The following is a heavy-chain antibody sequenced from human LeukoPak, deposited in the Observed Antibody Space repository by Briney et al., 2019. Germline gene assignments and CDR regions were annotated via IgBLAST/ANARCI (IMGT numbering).Heavy chain of an antibody. CDR1: GFTFSSYA. Sequence: GGSLRLSCAASGFTFSSYAMSWVRQAPGKGLEWVSVSVISGSGGGSGGSTYYADSVKGRFTISRDDSKNTLYLQMNNLRAEDTAVYYCAKHRLGIAASRSNYWGQGTLVSVYS. D-gene: IGHD6-13*01. V-gene: IGHV3-23*01. CDR3: AKHRLGIAASRSNY. CDR2: ISGSGGGSGGST. J-gene: IGHJ4*02.